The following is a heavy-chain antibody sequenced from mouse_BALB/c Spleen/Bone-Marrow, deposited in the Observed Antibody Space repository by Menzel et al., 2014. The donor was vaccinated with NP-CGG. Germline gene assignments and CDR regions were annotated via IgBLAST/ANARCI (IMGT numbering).Heavy chain of an antibody. Sequence: EVKLMESGGGLVQPGGSRKLPCAASGFTFSSFGMHWVRQAPEKGLEWVAYISSGSSTVYYADKVMGRFTITRDNPKNTLFLQMTSLRSEDTAMYYCARSGNSSGYFDYWGQGTTLTVSS. D-gene: IGHD1-1*01. CDR3: ARSGNSSGYFDY. CDR1: GFTFSSFG. CDR2: ISSGSSTV. V-gene: IGHV5-17*02. J-gene: IGHJ2*01.